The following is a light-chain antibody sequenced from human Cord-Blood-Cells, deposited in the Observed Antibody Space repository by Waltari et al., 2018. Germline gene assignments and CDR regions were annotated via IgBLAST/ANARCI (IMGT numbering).Light chain of an antibody. V-gene: IGLV4-69*01. Sequence: QLVLTQSPSASASLGASVKLTCTLSSGHSSYAIAWHQQQPEKGPRYLMKLNGDGSHSKGDGIPDRFSGSSSGAERYLTISSLQSEDEADYYCQTWGTGIRVFGTGTKVTVL. CDR2: LNGDGSH. CDR1: SGHSSYA. CDR3: QTWGTGIRV. J-gene: IGLJ1*01.